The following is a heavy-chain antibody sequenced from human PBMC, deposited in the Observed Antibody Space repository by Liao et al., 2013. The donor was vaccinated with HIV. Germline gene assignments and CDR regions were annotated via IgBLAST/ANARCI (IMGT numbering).Heavy chain of an antibody. J-gene: IGHJ4*02. CDR3: ARGLKPDY. CDR1: GGSISRTSHY. D-gene: IGHD3-16*01. Sequence: QLQLQESGPGLVKPSETLSLTCTVSGGSISRTSHYWAWIRQPPGRGLEWIGSIYHTGSTYYKSSLESRVTISVDTSKNQFSLRLSSVTAADTAVYYCARGLKPDYWGQGTLVTVSS. CDR2: IYHTGST. V-gene: IGHV4-39*07.